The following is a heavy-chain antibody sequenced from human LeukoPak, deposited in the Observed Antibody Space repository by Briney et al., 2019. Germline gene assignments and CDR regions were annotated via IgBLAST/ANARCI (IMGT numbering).Heavy chain of an antibody. CDR3: AREKGNSYGYDY. V-gene: IGHV4-59*01. CDR2: IYYSGST. J-gene: IGHJ4*02. Sequence: SETLSLTCTVSGGSISSFYWTWIRQPPGKGLEWIGYIYYSGSTNYNPSLKSRVTISVDTSMNQFSLKLSSVTAADTAVYYCAREKGNSYGYDYWGQGTLVTVSS. D-gene: IGHD5-18*01. CDR1: GGSISSFY.